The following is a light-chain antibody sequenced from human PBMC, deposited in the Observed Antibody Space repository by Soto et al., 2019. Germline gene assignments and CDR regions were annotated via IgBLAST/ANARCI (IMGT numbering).Light chain of an antibody. CDR2: WAS. CDR3: QQYYSIPVT. Sequence: DIVMNQSPDSLAVSLGERATVNCESSQSVLYSSNNKNYLAWYQQRPGQPPRLLISWASTRESGVPDRFSGSGSGTDFTLTISSLQAEDVAVYYCQQYYSIPVTFGGGTKVEIK. CDR1: QSVLYSSNNKNY. J-gene: IGKJ4*01. V-gene: IGKV4-1*01.